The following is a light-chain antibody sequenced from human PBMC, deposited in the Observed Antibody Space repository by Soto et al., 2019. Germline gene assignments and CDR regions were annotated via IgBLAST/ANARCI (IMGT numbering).Light chain of an antibody. V-gene: IGKV3-15*01. CDR1: QSLSIN. CDR2: GIS. CDR3: QQYNSCPLT. Sequence: EIVMTQSPATLSVSPGEGATLSCRASQSLSINLAWYQQKPGQAPRLLIYGISNRVPGIPVRFSASGSGTEFTLTISNLQSEDVAVYYCQQYNSCPLTFGGGTKAQI. J-gene: IGKJ4*01.